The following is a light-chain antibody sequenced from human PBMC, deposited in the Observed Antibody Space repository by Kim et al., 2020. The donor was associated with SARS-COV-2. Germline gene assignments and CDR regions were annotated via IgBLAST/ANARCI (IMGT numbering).Light chain of an antibody. CDR1: SSDVGGHNY. CDR3: SSYTSSSSLYV. V-gene: IGLV2-14*01. CDR2: EVS. Sequence: QSALTQPASVSGSPGQSITISCTGTSSDVGGHNYISWYQQHSGKAPKLIMYEVSNRPSGVSNRFSGSKSGNTASLTISGLQAEDEADYYCSSYTSSSSLYVFGTGTKVTVL. J-gene: IGLJ1*01.